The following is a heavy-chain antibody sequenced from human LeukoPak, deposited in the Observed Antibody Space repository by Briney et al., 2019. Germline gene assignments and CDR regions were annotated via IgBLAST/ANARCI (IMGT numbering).Heavy chain of an antibody. CDR1: GFTFNSYS. V-gene: IGHV3-21*01. J-gene: IGHJ4*02. CDR3: ARALRLAVNLDY. Sequence: KPGGSLRLSCAASGFTFNSYSMNWVRQAPGKGLEWVSSISGSSGYIYYADSVKGRFTISRDNAKNTLYLQMNSLRAEDTAVYYCARALRLAVNLDYWGQGTLVTVSS. CDR2: ISGSSGYI. D-gene: IGHD6-19*01.